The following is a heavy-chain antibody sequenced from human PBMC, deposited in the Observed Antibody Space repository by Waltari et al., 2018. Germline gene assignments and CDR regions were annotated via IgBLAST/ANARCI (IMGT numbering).Heavy chain of an antibody. V-gene: IGHV4-34*01. CDR3: ARRRWAVAGQASFDP. CDR2: INHSGST. J-gene: IGHJ5*02. CDR1: GGSFSGYY. Sequence: QVQLQRWGAGLLKPSETLSLTCAVYGGSFSGYYWSWIRQPPGKGLEWIGEINHSGSTNYNPSLKRRVTISVDTSKNQFSLKLSSVTAADTAVYYCARRRWAVAGQASFDPWGQGTLVTVSS. D-gene: IGHD6-19*01.